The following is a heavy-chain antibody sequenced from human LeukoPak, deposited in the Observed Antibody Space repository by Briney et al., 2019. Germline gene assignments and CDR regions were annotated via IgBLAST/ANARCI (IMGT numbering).Heavy chain of an antibody. CDR2: IYYSGST. CDR1: GGSISSYY. J-gene: IGHJ4*02. V-gene: IGHV4-59*08. Sequence: SETLSLTCTVSGGSISSYYWSWIRQPPGKGLEWIGYIYYSGSTNYNPSLKSRVTISADTSKNQFSLKLSSVTAADTAVYYCARGEEVITPFDYWGQGTLVTVSS. CDR3: ARGEEVITPFDY. D-gene: IGHD3-22*01.